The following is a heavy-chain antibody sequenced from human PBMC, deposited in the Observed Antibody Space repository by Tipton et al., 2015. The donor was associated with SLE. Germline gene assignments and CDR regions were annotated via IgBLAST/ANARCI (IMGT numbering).Heavy chain of an antibody. CDR3: ARDRTVLTPTHRWFDP. CDR2: IYTNENT. J-gene: IGHJ5*02. CDR1: GGSISIYY. D-gene: IGHD4-23*01. V-gene: IGHV4-4*07. Sequence: TLSLTCTVSGGSISIYYWCWIRQPAGGGLEWTGRIYTNENTKYNPSVENRVTVDASKNQFSLKLTSVTAADTAVYYCARDRTVLTPTHRWFDPWSQGTLVTVPS.